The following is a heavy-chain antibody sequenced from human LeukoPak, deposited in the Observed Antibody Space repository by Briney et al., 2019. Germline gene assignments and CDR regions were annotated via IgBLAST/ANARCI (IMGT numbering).Heavy chain of an antibody. V-gene: IGHV5-51*01. Sequence: GESLKISCKGPGYSFTSYWIGWVRQMPGKGLEWMGIIYPGDSDTRYSPSFQGQVTISADKSISTAYLQWSSLKASDTAMYYCARLNSMDYYGMDVWGQGTTVTVSS. J-gene: IGHJ6*02. D-gene: IGHD2/OR15-2a*01. CDR1: GYSFTSYW. CDR3: ARLNSMDYYGMDV. CDR2: IYPGDSDT.